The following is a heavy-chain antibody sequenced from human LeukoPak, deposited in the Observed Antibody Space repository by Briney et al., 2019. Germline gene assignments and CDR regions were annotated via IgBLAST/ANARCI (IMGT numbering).Heavy chain of an antibody. CDR3: ARMVRGVVLGPNYYPYHMDV. CDR2: VYYGGST. J-gene: IGHJ6*03. CDR1: GGSISSHLYF. V-gene: IGHV4-39*01. D-gene: IGHD3-10*01. Sequence: SETLSLTCTVSGGSISSHLYFWAWIRQPPGKGLEWIGSVYYGGSTYYNPSLKSRVTVSVDTSKNEFSLKLRSVTAADTTTYYCARMVRGVVLGPNYYPYHMDVWGRGTTVTVSS.